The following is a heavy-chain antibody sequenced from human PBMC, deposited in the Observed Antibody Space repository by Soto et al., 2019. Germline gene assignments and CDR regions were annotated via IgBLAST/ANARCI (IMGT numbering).Heavy chain of an antibody. J-gene: IGHJ4*02. D-gene: IGHD5-12*01. CDR3: AHTPLYSATTGGLGY. CDR2: IYWDDDK. CDR1: GFSLSTSGVG. V-gene: IGHV2-5*02. Sequence: QITLKESGPTLVKPTQTLTLTCTFSGFSLSTSGVGVGWIRQPPGKALEWLALIYWDDDKRYSPSLKSRLTITQHTSKNQVVLTMTNMDPVDTATYYCAHTPLYSATTGGLGYWGQGTLVTVSS.